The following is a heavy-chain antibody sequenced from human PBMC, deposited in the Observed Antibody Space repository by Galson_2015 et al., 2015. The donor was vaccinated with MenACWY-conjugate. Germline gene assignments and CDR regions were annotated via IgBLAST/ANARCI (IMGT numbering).Heavy chain of an antibody. CDR2: IKEDGSEK. V-gene: IGHV3-7*01. CDR3: ARDFIHRDSGAL. Sequence: SLRLSCAASGFTLSTIWMAWVRQAPGKGLEWVANIKEDGSEKYYVDSVKGRFTISRDNAKNSLYLQMNSLRADDSAVYYCARDFIHRDSGALWGQGTLVTVSS. CDR1: GFTLSTIW. D-gene: IGHD1-26*01. J-gene: IGHJ4*02.